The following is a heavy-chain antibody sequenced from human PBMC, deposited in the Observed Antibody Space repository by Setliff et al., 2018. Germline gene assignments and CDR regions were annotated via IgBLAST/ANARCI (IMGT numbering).Heavy chain of an antibody. CDR1: GFTFSSCA. J-gene: IGHJ4*02. D-gene: IGHD3-3*01. CDR2: ISYDGINK. CDR3: AKDNPQALKNYNFWSGYPDY. V-gene: IGHV3-30*01. Sequence: GSRRLSCAVSGFTFSSCAMHWVRQAPGKGLEWVAVISYDGINKYSADSVKGRFTISRDNSKSTLYLQMNSLRAEDTAVYFCAKDNPQALKNYNFWSGYPDYWGQGTLVTVSS.